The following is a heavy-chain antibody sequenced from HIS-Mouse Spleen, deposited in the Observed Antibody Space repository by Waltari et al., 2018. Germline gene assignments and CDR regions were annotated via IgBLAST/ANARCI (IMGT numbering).Heavy chain of an antibody. CDR2: IYYSGGT. D-gene: IGHD6-13*01. V-gene: IGHV4-39*07. CDR3: AREIPYSSSWYDWYFDL. J-gene: IGHJ2*01. Sequence: QLQLQESGPGLVKPSETLSLTCTVSGGSISSSSYYWGWIRQPPGKGLEWIGSIYYSGGTYYNPSRKSRVTISGDTSKNQFSLKLSSVTAADTAVYYCAREIPYSSSWYDWYFDLWGRGTLVTVSS. CDR1: GGSISSSSYY.